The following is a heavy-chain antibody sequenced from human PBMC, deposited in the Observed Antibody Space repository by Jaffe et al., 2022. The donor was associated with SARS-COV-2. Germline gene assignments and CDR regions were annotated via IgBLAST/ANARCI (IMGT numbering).Heavy chain of an antibody. CDR2: ISYDGSNK. CDR1: GFTFSSYG. J-gene: IGHJ3*02. Sequence: QVQLVESGGGVVQPGRSLRLSCAASGFTFSSYGMHWVRQAPGKGLEWVAVISYDGSNKYYADSVKGRFTISRDNSKNTLYLQMNSLRAEDTAVYYCAKGGTTILSAFDIWGQGTMVTVSS. CDR3: AKGGTTILSAFDI. V-gene: IGHV3-30*18. D-gene: IGHD3-3*01.